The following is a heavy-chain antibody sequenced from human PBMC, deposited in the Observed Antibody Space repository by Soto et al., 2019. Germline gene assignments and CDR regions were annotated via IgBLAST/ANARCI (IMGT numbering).Heavy chain of an antibody. J-gene: IGHJ5*02. CDR3: ARELGSEPGVLWFGELLYPNNWFDP. Sequence: ASVKVSCKASGYTFTSYAMHWVRQAPGQRLEWMGWISAYNGNTNYAQKVQGRVTMTTDTSTSTAYMELRSLRSDDTAVYYCARELGSEPGVLWFGELLYPNNWFDPWGQGTLVTVSS. V-gene: IGHV1-18*01. D-gene: IGHD3-10*01. CDR1: GYTFTSYA. CDR2: ISAYNGNT.